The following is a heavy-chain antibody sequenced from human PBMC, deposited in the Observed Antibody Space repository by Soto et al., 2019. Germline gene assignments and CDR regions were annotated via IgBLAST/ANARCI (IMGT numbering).Heavy chain of an antibody. D-gene: IGHD4-4*01. CDR1: GYSFTSYW. V-gene: IGHV5-51*01. CDR2: IYPGDSDT. J-gene: IGHJ4*02. CDR3: ARRISPRTTVTLFDY. Sequence: EVQLVQSGAEVKKPGESLKISCKGSGYSFTSYWIGWVRQMPGKGLECMGIIYPGDSDTRYSPSFQGQVTISADKSISTAYLQWSSLKASDTAMYYCARRISPRTTVTLFDYWGQGTLVTVSS.